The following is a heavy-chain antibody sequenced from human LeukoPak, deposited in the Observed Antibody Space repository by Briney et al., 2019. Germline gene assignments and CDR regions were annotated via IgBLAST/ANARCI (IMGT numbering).Heavy chain of an antibody. J-gene: IGHJ4*02. D-gene: IGHD3-3*01. CDR1: GFTFGDYT. CDR3: TRRRVFGVVTFDY. Sequence: GGSLRLSXTTSGFTFGDYTIIWFRQAPGKGLEWVGFIRSKAYGGTTEYAASVKGRFTISRDDSKSVASLQMNGLKTDDTAVYYCTRRRVFGVVTFDYWGQGTLVSVSS. CDR2: IRSKAYGGTT. V-gene: IGHV3-49*03.